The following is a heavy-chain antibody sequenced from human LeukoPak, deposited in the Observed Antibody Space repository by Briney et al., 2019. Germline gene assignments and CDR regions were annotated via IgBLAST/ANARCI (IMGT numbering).Heavy chain of an antibody. Sequence: SVKDSCKASGGTFSSYAISWVRQAPGQGLEWMGRIIPIFGTANYAQKFQGRVTITTDESTSTAYRELSSLRSEDTAVYYCARIGGCSSTSCDSGREFDPWGQGTLVTVSS. J-gene: IGHJ5*02. CDR3: ARIGGCSSTSCDSGREFDP. D-gene: IGHD2-2*01. V-gene: IGHV1-69*05. CDR2: IIPIFGTA. CDR1: GGTFSSYA.